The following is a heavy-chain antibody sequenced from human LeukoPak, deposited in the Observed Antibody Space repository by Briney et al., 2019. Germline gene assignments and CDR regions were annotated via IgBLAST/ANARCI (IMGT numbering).Heavy chain of an antibody. CDR1: GGSISSGSYF. CDR3: ARATKNCSSTSCYLSFKDNWFDP. D-gene: IGHD2-2*01. Sequence: PSETLSLTCTVSGGSISSGSYFWSWIRQPAGKGLEWIGRVYTSGSTNYSPSLKSRVTISVDTSKNQFSLKLSSVTAADTAVHYCARATKNCSSTSCYLSFKDNWFDPWGQGTLVTVSS. V-gene: IGHV4-61*02. J-gene: IGHJ5*02. CDR2: VYTSGST.